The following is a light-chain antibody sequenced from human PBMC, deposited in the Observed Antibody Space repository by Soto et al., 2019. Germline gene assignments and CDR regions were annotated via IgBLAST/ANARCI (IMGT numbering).Light chain of an antibody. V-gene: IGKV1-39*01. J-gene: IGKJ5*01. CDR3: QQSYSTHIT. CDR1: QSISSY. CDR2: AAS. Sequence: DIQMTQSPSSLSASVGDRVTITCRASQSISSYLNWYQQKPGKAPKLLIYAASSLQSGVPSRFSGSGSGTDFPLTISRLQPKDFATYYCQQSYSTHITFGQGTRLEIK.